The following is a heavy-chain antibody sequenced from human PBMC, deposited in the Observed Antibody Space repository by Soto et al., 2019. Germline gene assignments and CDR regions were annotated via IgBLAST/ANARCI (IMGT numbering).Heavy chain of an antibody. J-gene: IGHJ6*02. Sequence: HGESLKISCKGSDYMFSDYWIAWVRQVPDKGLEWMGIIYPGDSDTRYSPSFQGQVTMSADKSISTAYLQWSTLEASDTAIYYCARRKSGPTYSYYGLDVWGQGTTVTVSS. CDR3: ARRKSGPTYSYYGLDV. V-gene: IGHV5-51*01. CDR2: IYPGDSDT. CDR1: DYMFSDYW.